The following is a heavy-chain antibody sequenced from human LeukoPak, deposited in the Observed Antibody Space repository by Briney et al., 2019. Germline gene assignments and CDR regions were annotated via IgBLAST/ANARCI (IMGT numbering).Heavy chain of an antibody. CDR3: AKDELLWFGESYFDY. CDR1: GFTFSSYG. V-gene: IGHV3-30*02. J-gene: IGHJ4*02. Sequence: PGGSLRLSCAASGFTFSSYGKHWVRQAPGKGLEWVAFIRYDGSNKYYADSVKGRFTISRDNSKNTLYLQMNSLRAEDTAVYYCAKDELLWFGESYFDYWGQGTLVTVSS. CDR2: IRYDGSNK. D-gene: IGHD3-10*01.